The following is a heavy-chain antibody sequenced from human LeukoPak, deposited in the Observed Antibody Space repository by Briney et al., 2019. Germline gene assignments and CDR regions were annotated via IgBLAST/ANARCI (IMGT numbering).Heavy chain of an antibody. V-gene: IGHV3-30*18. D-gene: IGHD6-19*01. Sequence: GRSLRLSCAASGFTFSSYGMHWVRQAPGKGLEWVAVISYDGSNKYYADSVKGRFTISRDNSKNTLYLQMNSLRAEDTAVYYCAKDRSSGWYGGAFDIWGQGTMVTVSS. CDR1: GFTFSSYG. CDR2: ISYDGSNK. J-gene: IGHJ3*02. CDR3: AKDRSSGWYGGAFDI.